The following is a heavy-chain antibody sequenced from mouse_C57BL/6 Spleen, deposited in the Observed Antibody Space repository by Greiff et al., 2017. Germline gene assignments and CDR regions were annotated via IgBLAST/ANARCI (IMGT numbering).Heavy chain of an antibody. CDR2: IGPGSGST. Sequence: QVQLQQSGAELVKPGASVKISCKASGYTFTDYYINWVKQRPGQGLEWIGKIGPGSGSTYYNEKFKGKATLTADKSSSTAYMQISSMTFEDSAVYFCARSIYSNYAMDYWGQGTSVTVSS. CDR1: GYTFTDYY. D-gene: IGHD2-5*01. J-gene: IGHJ4*01. CDR3: ARSIYSNYAMDY. V-gene: IGHV1-77*01.